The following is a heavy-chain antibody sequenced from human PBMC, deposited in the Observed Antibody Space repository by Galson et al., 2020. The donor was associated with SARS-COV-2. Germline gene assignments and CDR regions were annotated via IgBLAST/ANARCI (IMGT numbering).Heavy chain of an antibody. CDR1: GFTFSSYG. V-gene: IGHV3-30*18. J-gene: IGHJ4*02. Sequence: GESLKISCAASGFTFSSYGMHWVRQAPGKGLEWVAVISYDGSNKYYADSVKGRFTISRDNSKNTLYLQMNSLRAEDTAVYYCAKVLFDWLLAFDYWGQGTLVTVSS. D-gene: IGHD3-9*01. CDR3: AKVLFDWLLAFDY. CDR2: ISYDGSNK.